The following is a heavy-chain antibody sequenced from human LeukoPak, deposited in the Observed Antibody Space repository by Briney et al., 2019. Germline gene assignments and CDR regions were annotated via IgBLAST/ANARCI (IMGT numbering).Heavy chain of an antibody. CDR3: ARDRDFDY. CDR2: IYSGGST. V-gene: IGHV3-53*04. J-gene: IGHJ4*02. Sequence: GGSLRLSCAASGFTVSSNYMSWVRQAPGKGLEWVSVIYSGGSTYYADSVKGRFTISRHNSTNTLYLQMNSLRAEDTAVYYCARDRDFDYWGQGTLVTVSS. CDR1: GFTVSSNY.